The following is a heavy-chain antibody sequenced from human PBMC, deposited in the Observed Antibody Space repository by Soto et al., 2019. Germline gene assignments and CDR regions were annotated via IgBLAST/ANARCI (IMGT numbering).Heavy chain of an antibody. V-gene: IGHV1-2*02. J-gene: IGHJ5*02. CDR3: ARSARASIAARP. CDR1: GYTFTGYY. CDR2: INPNSGGT. D-gene: IGHD6-6*01. Sequence: ASVKVSCKASGYTFTGYYMRWVRQAPGQGLEWMGWINPNSGGTNYAQKFQGRVTMTRDTSISTAYMELSRLRSDDTAVYYCARSARASIAARPWGQGTLVTVSS.